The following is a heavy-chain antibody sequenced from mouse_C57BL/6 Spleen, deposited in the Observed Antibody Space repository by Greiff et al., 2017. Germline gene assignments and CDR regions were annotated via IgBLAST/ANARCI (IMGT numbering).Heavy chain of an antibody. D-gene: IGHD1-1*01. CDR1: GYAFSSSW. J-gene: IGHJ3*01. CDR3: ARGGSSAAGFAY. Sequence: VQLQQSGPELVKPGASVKISCKASGYAFSSSWMNWVKQRPGKGLEWIGRIYPGDGDTNYNGKFKGKATLTADKSSSTAYMQLSSLTSEDSAVYFCARGGSSAAGFAYWGQGTLVTVSA. CDR2: IYPGDGDT. V-gene: IGHV1-82*01.